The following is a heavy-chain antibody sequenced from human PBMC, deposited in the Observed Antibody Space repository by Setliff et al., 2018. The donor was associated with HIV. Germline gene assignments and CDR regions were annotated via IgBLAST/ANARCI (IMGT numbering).Heavy chain of an antibody. CDR1: GYSFSYYA. Sequence: AASVKVSCKASGYSFSYYAINWVRQAPGQGLEWMGWISTNTGTPTYAQGFTGRFVFSLDTSVSTAYLEISSLKAEDTAVYYCAPTISTYMDVWVKGTTVTVSS. CDR3: APTISTYMDV. D-gene: IGHD1-20*01. J-gene: IGHJ6*03. V-gene: IGHV7-4-1*02. CDR2: ISTNTGTP.